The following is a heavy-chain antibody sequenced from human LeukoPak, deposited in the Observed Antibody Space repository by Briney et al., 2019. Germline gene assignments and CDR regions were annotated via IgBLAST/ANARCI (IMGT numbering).Heavy chain of an antibody. Sequence: ASVKVSCKASGYTFTVYYMHWVRQAPGQGLEWMGWINPNSGGTNYAQKFQGRVTMTRDTSISTAYMELSRLRSDDTAVYYCARDREQLVRGDWFDPWGQGTLVTVSS. V-gene: IGHV1-2*02. CDR1: GYTFTVYY. D-gene: IGHD6-13*01. CDR3: ARDREQLVRGDWFDP. J-gene: IGHJ5*02. CDR2: INPNSGGT.